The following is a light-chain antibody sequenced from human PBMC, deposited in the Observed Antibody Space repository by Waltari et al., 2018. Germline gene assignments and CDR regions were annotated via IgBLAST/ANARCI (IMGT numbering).Light chain of an antibody. CDR1: QCVSNM. CDR3: QQYYSTLTWT. Sequence: EIVLTQSPGTLSLSPGERATLSCRASQCVSNMLAWYQQKPGQAPRLPIYDTSNRATGIPARFSGSGSGTDFALTISSLEPEDFAVYYCQQYYSTLTWTFGQATKVEIK. CDR2: DTS. J-gene: IGKJ1*01. V-gene: IGKV3-11*01.